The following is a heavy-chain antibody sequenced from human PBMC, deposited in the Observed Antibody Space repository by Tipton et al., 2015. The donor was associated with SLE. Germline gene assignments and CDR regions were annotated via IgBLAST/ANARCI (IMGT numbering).Heavy chain of an antibody. CDR3: ARGPEELGIPPLFDY. V-gene: IGHV4-59*08. J-gene: IGHJ4*02. CDR2: IYYSGST. Sequence: LRLSCTVSGGSISSHYWSWIRQPPGKGLEWIGYIYYSGSTNYNPSLKSRVTISVDTSKNQFSLKLSSVTAADTAVYYCARGPEELGIPPLFDYWGQGTLVTVSS. CDR1: GGSISSHY. D-gene: IGHD7-27*01.